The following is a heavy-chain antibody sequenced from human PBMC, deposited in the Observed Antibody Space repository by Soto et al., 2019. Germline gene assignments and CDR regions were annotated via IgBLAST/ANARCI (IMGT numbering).Heavy chain of an antibody. J-gene: IGHJ4*02. CDR2: ISSSGCNT. CDR3: AKAQQLGIGPGN. V-gene: IGHV3-23*01. D-gene: IGHD6-6*01. CDR1: GFNVSSNS. Sequence: GGSLILSCAASGFNVSSNSMNWVRQAPGKGLEWVSSISSSGCNTYSADSVKGRFTISRDNSKNTLYLQMNSLRAEDTAVYYCAKAQQLGIGPGNWGQGTLVTVSS.